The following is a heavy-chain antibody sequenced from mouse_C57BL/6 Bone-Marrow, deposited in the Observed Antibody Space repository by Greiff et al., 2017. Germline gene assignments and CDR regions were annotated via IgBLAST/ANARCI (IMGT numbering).Heavy chain of an antibody. Sequence: VQLQQSGPELVKPGASVKLSCKASGYTFTSYDINWVQQRPGQGLEWIGWIYPRDGSTKYNEKFKGKATLTVDTSSSTAYMELHSLTSEDSAVYFCARGHYGRVFAYWGQGTLVTVSA. V-gene: IGHV1-85*01. CDR3: ARGHYGRVFAY. CDR2: IYPRDGST. D-gene: IGHD1-1*01. J-gene: IGHJ3*01. CDR1: GYTFTSYD.